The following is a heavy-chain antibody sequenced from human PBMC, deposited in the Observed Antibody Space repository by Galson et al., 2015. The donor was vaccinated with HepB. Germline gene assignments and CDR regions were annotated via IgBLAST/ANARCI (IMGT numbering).Heavy chain of an antibody. CDR1: GFTFSSYS. J-gene: IGHJ4*02. V-gene: IGHV3-48*01. Sequence: SLRLSCAASGFTFSSYSMNWVHQAPGKGLEWVSYISSSSSTIYYADSVKGRFTISRDNAKNSLYLQMNSLRAEDTAVYYCATLRIHLGELSLGRDYFDYWGQGTLVTVSS. CDR2: ISSSSSTI. D-gene: IGHD3-16*02. CDR3: ATLRIHLGELSLGRDYFDY.